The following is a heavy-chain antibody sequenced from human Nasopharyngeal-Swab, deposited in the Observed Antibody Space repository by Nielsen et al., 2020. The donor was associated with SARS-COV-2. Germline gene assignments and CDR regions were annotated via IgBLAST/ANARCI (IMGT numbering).Heavy chain of an antibody. CDR2: ISSSSSTI. Sequence: GESLKISCAASGFTFSSYSMNWVRQAPGKGLEWVSYISSSSSTIYYADSVKGRFTISRDNAKNSLYLQMNSLRAEDTAVYYCARGQESYSSSWLNWYFDLWGRGTLVTVSS. V-gene: IGHV3-48*01. J-gene: IGHJ2*01. CDR3: ARGQESYSSSWLNWYFDL. D-gene: IGHD6-13*01. CDR1: GFTFSSYS.